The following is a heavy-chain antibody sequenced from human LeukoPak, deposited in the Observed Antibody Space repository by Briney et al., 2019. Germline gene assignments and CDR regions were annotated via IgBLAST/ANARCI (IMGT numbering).Heavy chain of an antibody. Sequence: GGSLRLSCAASGFTFSNYVMHWVRQAPGKGLEWVALISHDGNNKDYADSVKGRFTISRDNSKNTLYLQMNNLRAEDTAMYYCARDQRGRTGSIMMAVLITGFDYWGQGTLVTVSS. J-gene: IGHJ4*02. CDR2: ISHDGNNK. D-gene: IGHD3-22*01. CDR3: ARDQRGRTGSIMMAVLITGFDY. CDR1: GFTFSNYV. V-gene: IGHV3-30*14.